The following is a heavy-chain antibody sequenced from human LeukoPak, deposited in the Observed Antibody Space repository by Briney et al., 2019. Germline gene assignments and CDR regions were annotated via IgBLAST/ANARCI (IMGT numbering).Heavy chain of an antibody. D-gene: IGHD3-10*01. CDR1: RFPFSSSW. Sequence: GGSLRLSCAASRFPFSSSWMSWVRQVPGKGLAWVANIKEDGSNKYYADSVKGRFTISRDNAKSSLYLQMNSLRAEDTAVYYCARDFRDVAVRAFDYWGQGTLVTVSS. CDR2: IKEDGSNK. V-gene: IGHV3-7*01. CDR3: ARDFRDVAVRAFDY. J-gene: IGHJ4*02.